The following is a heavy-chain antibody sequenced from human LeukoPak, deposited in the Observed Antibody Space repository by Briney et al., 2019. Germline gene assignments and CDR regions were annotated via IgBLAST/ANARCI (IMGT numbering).Heavy chain of an antibody. D-gene: IGHD6-13*01. V-gene: IGHV6-1*01. J-gene: IGHJ5*02. CDR2: TYYRSKWFN. CDR3: TGEPEQQLVRAWFDP. Sequence: SQTLSLTCVISGDSVSSNSAAWNWIRQSPSRGLEWLGRTYYRSKWFNDYAVSVKSRITIKPDTSKNQFSLQLNSVTPEHTAVYYCTGEPEQQLVRAWFDPWGQGTLVTVSS. CDR1: GDSVSSNSAA.